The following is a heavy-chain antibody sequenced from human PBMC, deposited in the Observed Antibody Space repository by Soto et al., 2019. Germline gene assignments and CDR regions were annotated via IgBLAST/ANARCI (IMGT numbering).Heavy chain of an antibody. J-gene: IGHJ4*02. V-gene: IGHV1-8*01. CDR2: VNPNNGDT. D-gene: IGHD3-10*01. Sequence: QVQLVQSGAELKKPGASVKVSCKASGYTFSNYDMNWVRQATGQGTEWIGWVNPNNGDTGYAQKLQGRVTLTTDISTPTAYMELTSLRSEDTAIYYCAKVSRKGSAIDFDYWGQGTLITVSS. CDR1: GYTFSNYD. CDR3: AKVSRKGSAIDFDY.